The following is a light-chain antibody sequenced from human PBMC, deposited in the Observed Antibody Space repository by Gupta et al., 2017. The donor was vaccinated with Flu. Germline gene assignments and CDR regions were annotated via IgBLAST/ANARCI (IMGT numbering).Light chain of an antibody. Sequence: IVLTQSPGSLSLSPGEGATLSCRASQTVADSFLAWYQQQPGQAPRLLIYGASTRAPGIPDRFSGGGSGTTFTLTITRLEPEDFAVYYCQLYGSSPALTFGQGTKLDIK. V-gene: IGKV3-20*01. CDR2: GAS. J-gene: IGKJ2*01. CDR3: QLYGSSPALT. CDR1: QTVADSF.